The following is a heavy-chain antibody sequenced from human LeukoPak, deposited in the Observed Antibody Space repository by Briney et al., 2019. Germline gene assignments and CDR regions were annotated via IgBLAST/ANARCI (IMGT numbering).Heavy chain of an antibody. V-gene: IGHV3-9*01. CDR3: SKVRGTYSSGYSFDY. CDR1: GFTFDNYA. J-gene: IGHJ4*02. CDR2: ISWNSGYI. D-gene: IGHD6-19*01. Sequence: PGRSLRLSCAASGFTFDNYAMHSVRQAPGKGLEWLSIISWNSGYIGYADSVKGRFTISRDNAKKSLDLQMNSLRAEDTAFYYCSKVRGTYSSGYSFDYWGQGTLVTVSS.